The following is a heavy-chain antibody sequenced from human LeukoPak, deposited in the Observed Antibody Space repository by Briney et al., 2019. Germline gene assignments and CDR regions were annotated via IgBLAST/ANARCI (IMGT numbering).Heavy chain of an antibody. J-gene: IGHJ5*02. V-gene: IGHV3-11*01. CDR2: INIGGTNT. CDR3: ATDGAGFDT. CDR1: GFTFDDYY. Sequence: GGSLRLSCAASGFTFDDYYMSWVRQAPGKGLEWLSYINIGGTNTHYADSVKGRFTISRDNAKKSLYLEMNNLRAEDTAVYYCATDGAGFDTWGQGVLVTVSS.